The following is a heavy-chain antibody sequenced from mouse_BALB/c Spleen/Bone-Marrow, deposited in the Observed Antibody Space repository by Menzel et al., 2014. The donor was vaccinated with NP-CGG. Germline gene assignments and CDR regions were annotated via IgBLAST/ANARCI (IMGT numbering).Heavy chain of an antibody. Sequence: VQRVESGAELARPGASVKMSCKASGYTFTSYTMHWVKQRPGQGLEWIGYINPSSGYTNYNQKFKDKATLTADKSSSTAYMQLSSLTSEDSAVYDCARFITTATEYFDYWGQGTTRTVSS. CDR3: ARFITTATEYFDY. D-gene: IGHD1-2*01. J-gene: IGHJ2*01. V-gene: IGHV1-4*01. CDR2: INPSSGYT. CDR1: GYTFTSYT.